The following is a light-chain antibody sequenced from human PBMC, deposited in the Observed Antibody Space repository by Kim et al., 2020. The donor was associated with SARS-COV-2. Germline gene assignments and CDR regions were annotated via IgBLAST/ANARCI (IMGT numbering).Light chain of an antibody. CDR2: RDD. CDR1: NIGRKN. CDR3: HVWDSSTVV. V-gene: IGLV3-9*01. Sequence: SYELAQPLSVSVALGQTARITCGGNNIGRKNVHWYQQRPGQAPVLVIFRDDNRPSGIPERFSGSNSGNTATLTISRAQAGDEADYYCHVWDSSTVVFGGGTQLTVL. J-gene: IGLJ2*01.